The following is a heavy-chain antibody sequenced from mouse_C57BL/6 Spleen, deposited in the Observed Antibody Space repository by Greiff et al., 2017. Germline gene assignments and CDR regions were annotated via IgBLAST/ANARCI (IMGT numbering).Heavy chain of an antibody. J-gene: IGHJ2*01. CDR1: GFTFSSYG. D-gene: IGHD2-3*01. Sequence: EVQRVESGGDLVKPGGSLKLSCAASGFTFSSYGMSWVRQTPDKRLEWVATISSGGSYTYYPDSVKGRFTISRDNAKNTLYLQMSSLKSEDTAMYYCARLGDGYYSFDYWGQGTTLTVSS. CDR2: ISSGGSYT. CDR3: ARLGDGYYSFDY. V-gene: IGHV5-6*01.